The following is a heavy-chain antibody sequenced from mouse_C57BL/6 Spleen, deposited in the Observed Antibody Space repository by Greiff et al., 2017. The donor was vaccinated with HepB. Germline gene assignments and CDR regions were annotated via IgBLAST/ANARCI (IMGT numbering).Heavy chain of an antibody. CDR2: INPSNGGT. V-gene: IGHV1-53*01. CDR3: ARVQGDYYGSDWYFDV. CDR1: GYTFTSYW. J-gene: IGHJ1*03. Sequence: QVHVKQPGTELVKPGASVKLSCKASGYTFTSYWMHWVKQRPGQGLEWIGNINPSNGGTNYNEKFKSKATLTVDKSSSTAYMQLSSLTSEDSAVYYCARVQGDYYGSDWYFDVWGTGTTVTVSS. D-gene: IGHD1-1*01.